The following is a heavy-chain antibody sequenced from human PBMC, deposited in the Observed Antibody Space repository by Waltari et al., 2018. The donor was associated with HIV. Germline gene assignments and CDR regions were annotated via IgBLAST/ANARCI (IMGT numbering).Heavy chain of an antibody. CDR1: GYTFNNYA. J-gene: IGHJ4*02. CDR2: MNTNSGDP. CDR3: ARSPAF. Sequence: QVQLVQSGSQLKKPGASVKISCKASGYTFNNYAMHWVRQAPGNGLEWMGWMNTNSGDPTYAQGFTGRFVFSLDTSISTTYLQINSLKPEDSAVYYCARSPAFWGQGTLVIVSS. V-gene: IGHV7-4-1*02.